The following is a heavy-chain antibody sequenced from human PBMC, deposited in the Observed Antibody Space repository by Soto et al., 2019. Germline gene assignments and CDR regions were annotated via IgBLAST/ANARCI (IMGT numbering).Heavy chain of an antibody. CDR1: GYTFTSYY. CDR3: ARQLAYWGGDCFTEPVDY. D-gene: IGHD2-21*02. J-gene: IGHJ4*02. CDR2: INPNSGDT. Sequence: QAQLVQSGAEVKKPGASVKVSCEASGYTFTSYYLHWVRHAPGQGLEWMGLINPNSGDTTYAQKFRGRVTMTSDTSITTAYMEVKMLTSDDTAVYYCARQLAYWGGDCFTEPVDYWCQGTLVTVSS. V-gene: IGHV1-2*02.